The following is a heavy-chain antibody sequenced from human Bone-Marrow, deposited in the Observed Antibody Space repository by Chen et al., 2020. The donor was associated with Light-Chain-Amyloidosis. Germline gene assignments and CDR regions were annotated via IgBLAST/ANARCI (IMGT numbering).Heavy chain of an antibody. CDR3: AKSLYCGGDCA. D-gene: IGHD2-21*02. J-gene: IGHJ5*02. Sequence: VQLQQWGAGLLRPSETLSLTCAVYGGSFSDYYWSWIRQSPGKGLEWIGEIKNSGSTKYNPSLKSRVSMSLDTSKNQFSLKLSSVTAADTAIYYCAKSLYCGGDCAWGQGTLVTVSS. CDR1: GGSFSDYY. V-gene: IGHV4-34*02. CDR2: IKNSGST.